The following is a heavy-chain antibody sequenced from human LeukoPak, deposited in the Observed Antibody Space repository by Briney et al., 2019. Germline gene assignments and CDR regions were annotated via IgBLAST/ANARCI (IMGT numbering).Heavy chain of an antibody. V-gene: IGHV3-23*01. CDR3: ARETSQKGAHYMDV. CDR1: GFTFSSYG. J-gene: IGHJ6*03. D-gene: IGHD3-16*01. CDR2: ICGSGGST. Sequence: PGGTLRLSCAASGFTFSSYGMSWVRPAPGRGLEWVSAICGSGGSTYYADSVKGRFTISRDNSKNTLYLQMTSLRAEDTAVYYCARETSQKGAHYMDVWGKGTTVTISS.